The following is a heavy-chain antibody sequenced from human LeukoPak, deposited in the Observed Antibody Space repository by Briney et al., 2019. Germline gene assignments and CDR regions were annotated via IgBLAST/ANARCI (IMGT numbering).Heavy chain of an antibody. CDR1: GFTFSTYA. J-gene: IGHJ4*02. CDR3: VKPSVATTIRSPFDY. Sequence: GGSLRLSCSASGFTFSTYAMHWVRQPPGKGLEHVSGISSNGGSTYYADSVKGRFTISRDNSKNTLYLQMSSQRTEDTAVYCCVKPSVATTIRSPFDYWAREPWSPSPQ. D-gene: IGHD2-15*01. CDR2: ISSNGGST. V-gene: IGHV3-64D*06.